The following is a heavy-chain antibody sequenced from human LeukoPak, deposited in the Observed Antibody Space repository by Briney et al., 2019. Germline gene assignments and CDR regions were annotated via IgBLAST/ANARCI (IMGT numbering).Heavy chain of an antibody. CDR3: ARDQLEGYCSSTSCYTIDY. CDR2: IIPILGIA. CDR1: GGTFSSYA. J-gene: IGHJ4*02. D-gene: IGHD2-2*02. Sequence: ASVKVSCKASGGTFSSYAISWVRQAPGQGLEWMRRIIPILGIANYAQKFQGRVTITADKSTSTAYMELSSLRSEDTAVYYCARDQLEGYCSSTSCYTIDYWGQGTLVTVSS. V-gene: IGHV1-69*04.